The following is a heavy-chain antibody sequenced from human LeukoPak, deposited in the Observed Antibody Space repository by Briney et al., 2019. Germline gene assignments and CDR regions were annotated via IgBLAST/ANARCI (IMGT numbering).Heavy chain of an antibody. Sequence: GGSLRLSCAASGFSVSSYDLNWVRQAPGKGLEWVSVIYRRGDTDYADSVKGRFSVSRDSYGNTLYLQMNSLRGEDTAVYYCANVYSARTYAFDMWGQGTVVSVSA. CDR1: GFSVSSYD. CDR2: IYRRGDT. J-gene: IGHJ3*02. D-gene: IGHD2-8*01. V-gene: IGHV3-53*01. CDR3: ANVYSARTYAFDM.